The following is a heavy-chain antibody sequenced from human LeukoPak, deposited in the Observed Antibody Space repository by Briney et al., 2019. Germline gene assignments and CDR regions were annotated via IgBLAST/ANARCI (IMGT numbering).Heavy chain of an antibody. V-gene: IGHV4-39*01. J-gene: IGHJ4*02. D-gene: IGHD3-3*01. CDR1: GGSISSSSYY. CDR3: ARRPQTYYDFWSGHRFDY. Sequence: SETLSLTCTVSGGSISSSSYYWGWIRQPPGKGLEWIGSIYYSGSTYYNPSLKSRATISVDTSKNQFSLKLSSVTAADTAVYYCARRPQTYYDFWSGHRFDYWGQGTLVTVSS. CDR2: IYYSGST.